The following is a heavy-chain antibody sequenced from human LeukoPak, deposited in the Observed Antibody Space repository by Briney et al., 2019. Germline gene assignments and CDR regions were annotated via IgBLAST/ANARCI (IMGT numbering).Heavy chain of an antibody. V-gene: IGHV1-2*02. Sequence: ASVKVPCKASGYTFTGYYMHWVRQAPGQGLEWMGWINPNSGGTNYAQKFQGRVTMTRDTSISTAYMELSRLRSDDTAVYYCARYKGYDFWSDLNWFDPWGQGTLVTVSS. CDR2: INPNSGGT. D-gene: IGHD3-3*01. CDR3: ARYKGYDFWSDLNWFDP. CDR1: GYTFTGYY. J-gene: IGHJ5*02.